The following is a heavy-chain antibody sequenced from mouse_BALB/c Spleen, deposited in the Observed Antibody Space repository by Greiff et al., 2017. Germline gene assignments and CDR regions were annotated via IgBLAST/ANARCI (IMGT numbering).Heavy chain of an antibody. CDR2: ISNGGGST. D-gene: IGHD3-3*01. CDR3: ARHGAGTWFAY. CDR1: GFTFSSYT. Sequence: DVHLVESGGGLVQPGGSLKLSCAASGFTFSSYTMSWVRQTPEKRLEWVAYISNGGGSTYYPDTVKGRFTISRDNAKNTLYLQMSSLKSEDTAMYYCARHGAGTWFAYWGQGTLVTVSA. J-gene: IGHJ3*01. V-gene: IGHV5-12-2*01.